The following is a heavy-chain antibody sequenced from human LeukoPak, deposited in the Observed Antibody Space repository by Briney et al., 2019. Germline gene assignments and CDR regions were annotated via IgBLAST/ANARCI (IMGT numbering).Heavy chain of an antibody. V-gene: IGHV3-20*04. CDR2: INWNCDST. Sequence: GGSLRLSCAASGFTFDDYGMSWVRQAPGKGLEGVSGINWNCDSTGYAGSVKGRFTIYRDNAKNALYLQMNSLRAEDTGVYFCARGQTLTFWGQGTLVAVSS. CDR1: GFTFDDYG. CDR3: ARGQTLTF. J-gene: IGHJ4*01.